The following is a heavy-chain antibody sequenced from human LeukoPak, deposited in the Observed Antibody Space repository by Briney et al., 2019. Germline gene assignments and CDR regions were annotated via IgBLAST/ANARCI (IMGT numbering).Heavy chain of an antibody. CDR2: IYYSGST. CDR1: GGSISSYY. Sequence: SETLSLTCTVSGGSISSYYWSWIRQPPGKGLEWIGYIYYSGSTNYNTSLKSRVTISVDTSKNQFSLKLSSVTAADTAVYYCARLLVHDFWSGYYPTGDYGMDVWGQGTTVTVSS. CDR3: ARLLVHDFWSGYYPTGDYGMDV. D-gene: IGHD3-3*01. J-gene: IGHJ6*02. V-gene: IGHV4-59*08.